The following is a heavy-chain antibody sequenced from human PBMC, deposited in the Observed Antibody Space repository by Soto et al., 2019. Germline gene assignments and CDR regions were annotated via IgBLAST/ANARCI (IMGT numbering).Heavy chain of an antibody. V-gene: IGHV4-30-4*01. CDR3: ARNLGGYSNNYFDY. Sequence: SETLSLTCTVSGGSISSDDYYWSWIRQPPGKGLEWIGYISYSGTTYYNPSLKSRVTISIDMSQNQFSLKLSFVTAADTAVYYCARNLGGYSNNYFDYWGQGTPVTVSS. CDR1: GGSISSDDYY. J-gene: IGHJ4*02. CDR2: ISYSGTT. D-gene: IGHD5-18*01.